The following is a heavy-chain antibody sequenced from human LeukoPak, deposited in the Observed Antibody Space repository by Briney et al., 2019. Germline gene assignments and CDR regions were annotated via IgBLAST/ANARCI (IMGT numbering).Heavy chain of an antibody. D-gene: IGHD3-10*01. CDR2: IYYSGST. J-gene: IGHJ5*01. CDR1: GGSISSGGYY. V-gene: IGHV4-31*03. Sequence: SQTLSLTCTVSGGSISSGGYYWSWIRQHPGKGLEWIGYIYYSGSTYYNPSLKSRVTISVDTSKNQFSLKRSSVTAADTAVYYCASGSIGWFDSWGQGTLVTVSS. CDR3: ASGSIGWFDS.